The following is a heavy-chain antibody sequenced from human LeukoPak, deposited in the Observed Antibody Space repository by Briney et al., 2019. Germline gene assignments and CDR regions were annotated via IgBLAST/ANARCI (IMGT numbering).Heavy chain of an antibody. V-gene: IGHV4-59*01. D-gene: IGHD3-22*01. Sequence: PSETLSLTCTVSGGSISSYYWSWIRQPPGKGLEWIGYIYYSGSTNYNPSLKSRVTISVDTSKNQFSLKLSSVTAADTAVYYCARGLYYYDSSGYPEYNWFDPWGQGTLVTVSS. CDR1: GGSISSYY. CDR2: IYYSGST. J-gene: IGHJ5*02. CDR3: ARGLYYYDSSGYPEYNWFDP.